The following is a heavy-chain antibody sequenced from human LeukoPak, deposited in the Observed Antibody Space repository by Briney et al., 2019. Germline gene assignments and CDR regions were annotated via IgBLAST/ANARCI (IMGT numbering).Heavy chain of an antibody. V-gene: IGHV4-59*01. Sequence: SETLSLTCTVSGGSISSYYWSWIRQPPGKGLEWIGYIYYSGSTNYNPSLKSRVTISVDTSKNQFSLKLSSVTAADTAVYYCARDLYSSSWLNYFDYWGQGTLVTASS. CDR3: ARDLYSSSWLNYFDY. CDR2: IYYSGST. J-gene: IGHJ4*02. CDR1: GGSISSYY. D-gene: IGHD6-13*01.